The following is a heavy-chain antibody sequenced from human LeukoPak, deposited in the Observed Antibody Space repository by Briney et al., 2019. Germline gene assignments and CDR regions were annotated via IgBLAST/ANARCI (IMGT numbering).Heavy chain of an antibody. CDR2: INSDGSST. Sequence: GGSLRLSCAASGFTFSSYWMHWVRQAPGKGLVWVSRINSDGSSTSYADSVKGRFTISRDNSKNTLYLQMNSLRAEDTAVYYCAKRTSGYSYGTIDYWGQGTLVTVSS. J-gene: IGHJ4*02. V-gene: IGHV3-74*01. D-gene: IGHD5-18*01. CDR3: AKRTSGYSYGTIDY. CDR1: GFTFSSYW.